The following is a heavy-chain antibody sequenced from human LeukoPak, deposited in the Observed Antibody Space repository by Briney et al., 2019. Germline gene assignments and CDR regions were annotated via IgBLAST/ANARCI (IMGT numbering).Heavy chain of an antibody. V-gene: IGHV1-3*03. Sequence: ASVKVSCKASGGTFSSYAISWVRQAPGQGLEWMGGINAGNGNTKYSQEFQGRVTITRDTSASTAYMELSSLRSEDMAVYYCARGIELWNYSPPYFDYWGQGTLVTVSS. CDR3: ARGIELWNYSPPYFDY. D-gene: IGHD1-7*01. J-gene: IGHJ4*02. CDR1: GGTFSSYA. CDR2: INAGNGNT.